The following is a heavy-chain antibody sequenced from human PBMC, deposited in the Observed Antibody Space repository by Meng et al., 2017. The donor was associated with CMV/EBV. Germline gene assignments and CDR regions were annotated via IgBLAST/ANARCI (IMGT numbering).Heavy chain of an antibody. Sequence: GTELVWQMRTPSLTATCSGASTRSTSNYWGWIRQPPGKGLEWIGSFYYSRSTYYNPSLKSRVTISVDTSKNQFSLKLSSVTAADTAVYYCARDRDIVVVPGDPWFDPWGQGTLVTVSS. CDR3: ARDRDIVVVPGDPWFDP. D-gene: IGHD2-2*01. CDR2: FYYSRST. J-gene: IGHJ5*02. CDR1: GASTRSTSNY. V-gene: IGHV4-39*07.